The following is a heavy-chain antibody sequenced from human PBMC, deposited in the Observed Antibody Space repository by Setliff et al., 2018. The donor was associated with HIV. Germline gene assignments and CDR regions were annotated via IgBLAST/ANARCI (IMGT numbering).Heavy chain of an antibody. D-gene: IGHD3-3*01. V-gene: IGHV4-31*03. Sequence: PSETLSLTCTVSGGSISSGGYYWSWIRQHPGKGLEWIGYIYYSGTTCYNPSLKSRVTVSVDTSKNQFSLKLSSVTAADTAVYYCASVTIFGVVFDYWGQGTLVTVSS. J-gene: IGHJ4*02. CDR2: IYYSGTT. CDR1: GGSISSGGYY. CDR3: ASVTIFGVVFDY.